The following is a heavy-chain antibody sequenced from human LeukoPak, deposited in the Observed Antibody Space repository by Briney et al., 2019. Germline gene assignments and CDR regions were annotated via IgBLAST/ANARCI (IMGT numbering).Heavy chain of an antibody. V-gene: IGHV3-74*01. Sequence: GGSLRLSCAASGFTFSSYSMNWVRQVPGKGLVWVSQINSDGSSTSYADFVKGRFTISRDNAKNTLYLQMNSLRVEDTAVYYCARGRDYAFDSWGQGTLVTVSS. D-gene: IGHD4-17*01. CDR1: GFTFSSYS. CDR3: ARGRDYAFDS. CDR2: INSDGSST. J-gene: IGHJ4*02.